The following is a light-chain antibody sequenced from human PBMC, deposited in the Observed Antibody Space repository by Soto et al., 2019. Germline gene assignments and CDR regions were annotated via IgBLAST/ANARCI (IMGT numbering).Light chain of an antibody. V-gene: IGKV3-15*01. CDR1: QSVSSN. CDR3: QQRNNWPLT. J-gene: IGKJ3*01. CDR2: GAS. Sequence: EIVMTQSPATLSVSPGERATLSCRASQSVSSNLAWYQQKPGQAPRLLIFGASARPTGIPARISGSGSGTEFTLTISSLRSEDFAVYFCQQRNNWPLTFGPGTKVDIK.